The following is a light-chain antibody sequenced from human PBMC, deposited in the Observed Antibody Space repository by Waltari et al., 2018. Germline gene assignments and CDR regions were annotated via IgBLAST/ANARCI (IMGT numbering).Light chain of an antibody. CDR2: KAS. Sequence: DIQMTQSPSTLSASVGDRVTITCRASQSINSWLVWYQQKPGQAPKLLIYKASILESGVPSRFSGSGSGTEFTVTISSLQPDDFATYYCQQYNGYPYTFGQGTNLEIK. CDR3: QQYNGYPYT. J-gene: IGKJ2*01. V-gene: IGKV1-5*03. CDR1: QSINSW.